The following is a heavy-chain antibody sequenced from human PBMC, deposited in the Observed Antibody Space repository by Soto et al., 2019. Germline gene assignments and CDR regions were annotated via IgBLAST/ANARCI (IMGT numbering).Heavy chain of an antibody. Sequence: QVQLMQSGAEVKKPGASVKVSCKTSVYMFISWVRQAPGQGPEWMGWISAYSGKTQYSQNFQDRFTMTTDTSTNTAYMELRSLRSEDTAIYYCAVDSSRSTADYYYYYGLDVWGQGTTVTVSS. CDR1: VYMF. CDR3: AVDSSRSTADYYYYYGLDV. D-gene: IGHD3-22*01. V-gene: IGHV1-18*01. J-gene: IGHJ6*02. CDR2: ISAYSGKT.